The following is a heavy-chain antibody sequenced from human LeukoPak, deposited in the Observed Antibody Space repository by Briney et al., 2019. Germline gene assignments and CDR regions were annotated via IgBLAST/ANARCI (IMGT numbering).Heavy chain of an antibody. J-gene: IGHJ4*02. CDR3: ARGVSLIVVVIATHFDY. CDR1: GYSISSVYY. D-gene: IGHD3-22*01. CDR2: IYHSGST. Sequence: SETLSLTCTVSGYSISSVYYWGWIRQPPGKGLEWIGSIYHSGSTYYNPSLKSRVTISVDTSKNQFSLKLSSVTAADTAVYYCARGVSLIVVVIATHFDYWGQGTLVTVSS. V-gene: IGHV4-38-2*02.